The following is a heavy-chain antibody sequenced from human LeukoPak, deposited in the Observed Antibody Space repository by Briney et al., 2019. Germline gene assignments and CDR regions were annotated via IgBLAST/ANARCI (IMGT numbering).Heavy chain of an antibody. CDR1: GFTFDDYA. V-gene: IGHV3-9*01. CDR3: TRVEETATTAAIIRKYSYYYYYMDV. CDR2: ISWNSGNI. D-gene: IGHD4-11*01. Sequence: GGSLRLSCAASGFTFDDYAIHWVRQAPGKGLEWVSGISWNSGNIDYADSVKGRFTISRDNAKNSLYLQMSSLRAEDTAVYYCTRVEETATTAAIIRKYSYYYYYMDVWGKGNTVTVSS. J-gene: IGHJ6*03.